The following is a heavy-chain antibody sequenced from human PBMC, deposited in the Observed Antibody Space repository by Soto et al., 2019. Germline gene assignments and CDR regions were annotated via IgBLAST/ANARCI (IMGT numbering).Heavy chain of an antibody. V-gene: IGHV3-23*01. CDR1: GFTFSNYG. CDR2: IPVIGERR. D-gene: IGHD5-18*01. Sequence: PGGSLRLSCAASGFTFSNYGMSWVRQAPGKGLEWVAGIPVIGERRYYADSVKGRFTISRDNAKNTLYLQMNSLRVEDAAVYFCAREGYRYGTVCFDIWGPGTLVTVSS. J-gene: IGHJ4*02. CDR3: AREGYRYGTVCFDI.